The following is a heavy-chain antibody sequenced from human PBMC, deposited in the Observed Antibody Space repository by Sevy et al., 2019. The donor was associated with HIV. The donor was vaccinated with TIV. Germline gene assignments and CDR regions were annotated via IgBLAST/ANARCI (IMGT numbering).Heavy chain of an antibody. J-gene: IGHJ4*02. CDR1: GFTFSSYA. CDR2: ISFDGNNK. Sequence: GGSLRLSCAASGFTFSSYAMHWVRQAPGKGLEWVALISFDGNNKYYADSVKGRLTLSRDNSKNTLYLQMNSLRAEDTALYYCAKDPRPGHYYFDYWGQGTLVTVSS. V-gene: IGHV3-30*18. D-gene: IGHD3-10*01. CDR3: AKDPRPGHYYFDY.